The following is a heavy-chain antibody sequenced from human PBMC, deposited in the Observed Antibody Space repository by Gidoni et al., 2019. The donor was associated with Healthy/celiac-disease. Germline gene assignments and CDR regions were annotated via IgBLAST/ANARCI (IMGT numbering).Heavy chain of an antibody. J-gene: IGHJ6*02. V-gene: IGHV4-34*01. D-gene: IGHD3-9*01. Sequence: QVQLQQWGAGLLKPSETLSLTCAVYGGSFSGYYWSWIRQPPGKGLEWIGEINHSGSTNYNPSLKSRVTISVDTSKNQFSLKLSSVTAADTAVYYCARHVLRYFDWLLGGYYYYGMDVWGQGTTVTVSS. CDR1: GGSFSGYY. CDR3: ARHVLRYFDWLLGGYYYYGMDV. CDR2: INHSGST.